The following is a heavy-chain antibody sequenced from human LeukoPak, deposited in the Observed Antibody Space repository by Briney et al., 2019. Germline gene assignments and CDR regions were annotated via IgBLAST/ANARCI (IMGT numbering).Heavy chain of an antibody. J-gene: IGHJ4*02. CDR2: ISSNGGST. V-gene: IGHV3-64*04. CDR3: AKWGDYDVLTGYYVSDY. CDR1: GFTFSSYA. D-gene: IGHD3-9*01. Sequence: GGSLRLSCSASGFTFSSYAMHWVRQAPGKGLEYVSAISSNGGSTYYADSVKGRFTISRDNSKNTLYLQMNSLRAEDTAVYYCAKWGDYDVLTGYYVSDYWGQGTLVTVSS.